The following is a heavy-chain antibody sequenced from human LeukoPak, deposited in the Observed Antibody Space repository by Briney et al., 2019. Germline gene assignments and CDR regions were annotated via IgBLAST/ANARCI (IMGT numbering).Heavy chain of an antibody. Sequence: GGSLRPSCAASGFTFSSYGMSWVRQAPGKGLEWVSSISSSGDYKYYADSLKGRFTISRDSAKNSVYLQMNSLRVEDTAVYYCARGGGEWFGEMNYWGQGTLVTVSS. V-gene: IGHV3-21*01. CDR2: ISSSGDYK. CDR3: ARGGGEWFGEMNY. CDR1: GFTFSSYG. J-gene: IGHJ4*02. D-gene: IGHD3-10*01.